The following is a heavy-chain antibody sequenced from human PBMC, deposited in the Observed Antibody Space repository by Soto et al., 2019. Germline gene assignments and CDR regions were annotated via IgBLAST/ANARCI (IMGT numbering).Heavy chain of an antibody. CDR1: GGSFRSNY. V-gene: IGHV4-59*01. CDR3: AKERQLVLGNYYYYYMDV. J-gene: IGHJ6*03. D-gene: IGHD6-6*01. Sequence: SETLSLTCTVSGGSFRSNYWTWIRQPPGKGLEWVGYISYSGSTNYNPSLKTRVTISLDTSKNQFSLRLNSVTAADTAVYYCAKERQLVLGNYYYYYMDVWGKGTTVTVSS. CDR2: ISYSGST.